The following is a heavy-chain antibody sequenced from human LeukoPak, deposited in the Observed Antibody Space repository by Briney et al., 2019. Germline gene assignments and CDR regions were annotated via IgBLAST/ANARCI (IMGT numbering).Heavy chain of an antibody. CDR1: GFTFSSYG. CDR3: ARTWIQLWLVGY. CDR2: IRYDGSNK. J-gene: IGHJ4*02. V-gene: IGHV3-30*02. D-gene: IGHD5-18*01. Sequence: GGSLRLSCAASGFTFSSYGMHWVRQAPGKGLEWVAFIRYDGSNKYYADSVKGRFTISRDNSKNTLYLQMNSLRAEDTAVYHCARTWIQLWLVGYWGQGTLVTVSS.